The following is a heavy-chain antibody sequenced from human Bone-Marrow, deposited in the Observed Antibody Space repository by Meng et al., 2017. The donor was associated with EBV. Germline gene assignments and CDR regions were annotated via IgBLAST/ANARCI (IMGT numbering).Heavy chain of an antibody. Sequence: QVHRPHAVPGLVKPSQTLPLTCAISGDSVSSNSAAWTWIRQSPSRGLEWLGRTYYRSKWYNDYAVSVKSRITINPDTSKNQFSLQLNSVTPEDTAVYYCARDMRGGTTWFDPWGQGTLVTVSS. V-gene: IGHV6-1*01. CDR2: TYYRSKWYN. CDR3: ARDMRGGTTWFDP. CDR1: GDSVSSNSAA. J-gene: IGHJ5*02. D-gene: IGHD1/OR15-1a*01.